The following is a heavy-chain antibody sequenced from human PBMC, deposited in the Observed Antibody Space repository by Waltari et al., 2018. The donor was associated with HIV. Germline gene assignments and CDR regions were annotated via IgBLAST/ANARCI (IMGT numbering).Heavy chain of an antibody. J-gene: IGHJ5*02. V-gene: IGHV1-8*01. D-gene: IGHD3-10*01. CDR2: MNPNSGKT. CDR1: GYTFTSYD. CDR3: ARGITMVRGVIIRGWFDP. Sequence: QVQLVQSGAEVKKPGASVKVSCKASGYTFTSYDINWVRQATGQGLEWMGWMNPNSGKTGYAQKFQGRVTMTRNTSISTAYMELSSLRSEDTAVYYCARGITMVRGVIIRGWFDPWGQGTLVTVSS.